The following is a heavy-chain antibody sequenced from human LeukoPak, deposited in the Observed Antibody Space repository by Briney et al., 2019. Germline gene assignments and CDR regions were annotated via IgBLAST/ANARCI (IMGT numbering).Heavy chain of an antibody. CDR2: INWNGGST. CDR1: GFTFDDYG. CDR3: ARRLRNYYYYMDV. V-gene: IGHV3-20*04. D-gene: IGHD1-14*01. J-gene: IGHJ6*03. Sequence: GGSLRLSCTASGFTFDDYGMSWVRQAPGKGLEWVSGINWNGGSTGYADSVKGRFTISRDNAKNSLYLQMNSLRAEDTALYYCARRLRNYYYYMDVWGKGTTVTVFS.